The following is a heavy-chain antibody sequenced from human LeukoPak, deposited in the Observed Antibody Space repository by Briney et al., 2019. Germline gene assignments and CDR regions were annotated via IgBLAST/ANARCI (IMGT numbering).Heavy chain of an antibody. CDR2: INHSGST. Sequence: KPSETLSLTCAVYGGSFSGYYWSWIRQPPGKGLEWIGEINHSGSTNYNPSLKSRVTISVDTSKNQFSLKLSSVTAADTAVYYCARGSVRLSGYYGSGSYYGWFDPWGQGTLVTVSS. CDR1: GGSFSGYY. J-gene: IGHJ5*02. CDR3: ARGSVRLSGYYGSGSYYGWFDP. D-gene: IGHD3-10*01. V-gene: IGHV4-34*01.